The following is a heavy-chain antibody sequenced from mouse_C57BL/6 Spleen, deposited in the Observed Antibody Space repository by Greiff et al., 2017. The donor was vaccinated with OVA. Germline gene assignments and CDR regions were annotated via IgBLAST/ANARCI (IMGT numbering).Heavy chain of an antibody. D-gene: IGHD1-1*01. J-gene: IGHJ1*03. CDR1: GYTFTSYW. V-gene: IGHV1-55*01. CDR2: IYPGSGST. Sequence: QVQLQQPGAELVKPGASVKMSCKASGYTFTSYWITWVKQRPGQGLEWIGDIYPGSGSTNYNEKFKSKATLTVDTSSSTAYMQLSSLTSEDSAVYYCARGGDYYGSSLYWYFDVWGTGPTVTVSS. CDR3: ARGGDYYGSSLYWYFDV.